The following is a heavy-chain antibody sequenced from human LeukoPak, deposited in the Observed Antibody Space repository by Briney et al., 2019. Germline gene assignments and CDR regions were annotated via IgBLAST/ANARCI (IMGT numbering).Heavy chain of an antibody. D-gene: IGHD3-22*01. CDR1: GGSISSYY. Sequence: SETLSLTCTVSGGSISSYYWSWIRQPPGKGLEWIGYIYYSGSTNYNPSLKSRVTISVDTSKNQFSLKLSSVTAADTAVYYCARALYDSSGYIRGDGAFDIWGQGTMVTVSS. J-gene: IGHJ3*02. CDR3: ARALYDSSGYIRGDGAFDI. V-gene: IGHV4-59*01. CDR2: IYYSGST.